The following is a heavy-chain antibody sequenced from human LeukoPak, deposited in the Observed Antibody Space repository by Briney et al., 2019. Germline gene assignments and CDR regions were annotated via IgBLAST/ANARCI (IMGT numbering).Heavy chain of an antibody. CDR2: ISYSGST. Sequence: RASETLSLTCTVSGGSISSYYWSWTRQPPGKGLEWIGYISYSGSTNYNPSLKSRVTISLDTSKNQFSLKLSSVTAADTAVYYCAGHHPRNTVDFWGQGTLVTVSS. D-gene: IGHD2/OR15-2a*01. V-gene: IGHV4-59*08. CDR3: AGHHPRNTVDF. CDR1: GGSISSYY. J-gene: IGHJ4*02.